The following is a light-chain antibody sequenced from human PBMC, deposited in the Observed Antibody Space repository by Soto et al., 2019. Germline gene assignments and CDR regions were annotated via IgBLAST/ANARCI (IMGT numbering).Light chain of an antibody. V-gene: IGKV1-12*01. J-gene: IGKJ5*01. CDR3: QQADSFPIN. Sequence: EIQMTQSPSYVSESVLDRVTLSFLASEDINSCLAWYQQKPGNAPKLLIYAAFILQSGVPSRFSGYGSGTDFTLSISSLQPEDFATYYCQQADSFPINFGQGKRLAI. CDR2: AAF. CDR1: EDINSC.